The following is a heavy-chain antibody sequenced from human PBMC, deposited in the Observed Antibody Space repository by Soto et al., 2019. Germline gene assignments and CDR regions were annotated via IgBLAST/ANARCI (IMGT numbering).Heavy chain of an antibody. CDR1: GGSISSGGYY. CDR3: AAVAAAGKLDP. Sequence: PSETLSLTCTVSGGSISSGGYYWSRIRQHPGKGLEWIGYIYYSGSTYYNPSLKSRVTISVDTSKNQFSLKLSSVTAADTAVYYCAAVAAAGKLDPWGQGTLVTVSS. D-gene: IGHD6-13*01. V-gene: IGHV4-31*03. J-gene: IGHJ5*02. CDR2: IYYSGST.